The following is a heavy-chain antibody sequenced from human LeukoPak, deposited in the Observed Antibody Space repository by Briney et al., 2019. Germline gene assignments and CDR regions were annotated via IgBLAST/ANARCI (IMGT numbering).Heavy chain of an antibody. Sequence: SETLSLTCTLSGGSISRYDGRWLRQPPGKGGEWIGYIYYSAITNYNPSLHSRVTISVDTSKNQFPLKLSSVTAADTAVYYCARESRSGYYYYYGMDVWGQGTTLTVSS. CDR3: ARESRSGYYYYYGMDV. V-gene: IGHV4-59*12. CDR2: IYYSAIT. D-gene: IGHD3-3*01. CDR1: GGSISRYD. J-gene: IGHJ6*02.